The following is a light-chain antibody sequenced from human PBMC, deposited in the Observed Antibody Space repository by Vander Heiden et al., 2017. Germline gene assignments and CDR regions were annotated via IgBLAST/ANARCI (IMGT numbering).Light chain of an antibody. CDR2: GAS. Sequence: EIVLTQSPGTLSLSPGERATLSCRASQSVSSSYFAWYQQKPGQAPRLLIYGASSRATGIPDRFSGSGSGTDFTLTISRLEPEDFAVYYCQQYGSSRRLTFGGGTKVEIK. J-gene: IGKJ4*01. CDR1: QSVSSSY. CDR3: QQYGSSRRLT. V-gene: IGKV3-20*01.